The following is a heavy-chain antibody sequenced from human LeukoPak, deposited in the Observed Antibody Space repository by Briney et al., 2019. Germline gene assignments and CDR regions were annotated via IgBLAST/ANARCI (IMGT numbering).Heavy chain of an antibody. Sequence: ASVKVSCKASGYTFTGYYMHWVRQAPGQGLEWMGWINPNSGGTNYAQKFQGRVTMTRDTSISTGYMELSRLRSDDTAVYYCARDGSPDSSGYYHTYYFDYWGQGTLVTVSS. CDR3: ARDGSPDSSGYYHTYYFDY. CDR2: INPNSGGT. CDR1: GYTFTGYY. D-gene: IGHD3-22*01. V-gene: IGHV1-2*02. J-gene: IGHJ4*02.